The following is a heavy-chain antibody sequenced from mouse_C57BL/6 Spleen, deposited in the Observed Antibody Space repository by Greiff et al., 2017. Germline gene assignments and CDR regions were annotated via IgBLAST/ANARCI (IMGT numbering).Heavy chain of an antibody. V-gene: IGHV1-59*01. Sequence: VQLQQPGAELVRPGTSVKLSCKASGYTFTSYWMHWVKRRPGQGLEWIGVIDPSDSYTNYNQKFKGKATLTVDTSSSTAYMQLSSLTSEDSAVYYCARSPYYYGSSHYYAMDYWGQGTSVTVSS. D-gene: IGHD1-1*01. CDR1: GYTFTSYW. J-gene: IGHJ4*01. CDR3: ARSPYYYGSSHYYAMDY. CDR2: IDPSDSYT.